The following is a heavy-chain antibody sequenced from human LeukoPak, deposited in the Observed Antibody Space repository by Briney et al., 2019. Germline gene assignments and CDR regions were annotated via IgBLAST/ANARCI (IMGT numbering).Heavy chain of an antibody. D-gene: IGHD6-13*01. CDR1: GGSISSSSYY. CDR3: ARAIAAAGTARGWFDP. V-gene: IGHV4-39*01. J-gene: IGHJ5*02. CDR2: IYYSGNT. Sequence: PSETLSLTCTVSGGSISSSSYYWGWIRQPPGKGLEWIGSIYYSGNTYYNPSLKSRVTISVDTSKNQFSLKLSSVTAADTAVYYCARAIAAAGTARGWFDPWGQGTLVTVSS.